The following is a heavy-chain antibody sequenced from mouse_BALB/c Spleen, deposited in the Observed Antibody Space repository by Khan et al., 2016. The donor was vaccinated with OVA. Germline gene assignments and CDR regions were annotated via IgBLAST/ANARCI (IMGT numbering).Heavy chain of an antibody. J-gene: IGHJ3*01. Sequence: EVELVESGGDLVKPGGSLKLSCAASGFTFSSYSMSWVRQIPDKRLEWVATMSSGGDYTYYPDSVKGRFTISRDNAKNTLYLQMSSLKSEDTAMFYCACHFTGSFAYWGQGTLVTVSA. V-gene: IGHV5-6*01. CDR2: MSSGGDYT. CDR1: GFTFSSYS. CDR3: ACHFTGSFAY. D-gene: IGHD4-1*01.